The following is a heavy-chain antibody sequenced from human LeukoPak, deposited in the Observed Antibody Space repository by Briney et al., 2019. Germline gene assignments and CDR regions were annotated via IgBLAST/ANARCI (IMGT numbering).Heavy chain of an antibody. CDR2: ISGSGGST. CDR3: AGGATTVTTRWPYYYYGMDV. J-gene: IGHJ6*02. CDR1: GFTFSSYA. Sequence: GASLRLSCAASGFTFSSYAMSWVRQAPGKGLEWVSAISGSGGSTYYADSVKGRSTISRDNSKNTLYLQMNSLRAEDTAVYYCAGGATTVTTRWPYYYYGMDVWGQGTTVTVSS. D-gene: IGHD4-17*01. V-gene: IGHV3-23*01.